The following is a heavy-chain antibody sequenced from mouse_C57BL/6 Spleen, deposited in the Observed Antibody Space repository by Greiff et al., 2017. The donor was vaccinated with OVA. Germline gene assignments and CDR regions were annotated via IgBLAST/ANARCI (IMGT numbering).Heavy chain of an antibody. CDR2: ISSGSSTI. CDR3: ARPLWYDYDSDFAY. Sequence: DVQLVESGGGLVKPGGSLKLSCAASGFTFSDYGMHWVRQAPEKGLEWVAYISSGSSTIYYADTVKGRFTISRDNAKTTLFLQMTSLRSEDTAMYYCARPLWYDYDSDFAYWGQGTLVTVSA. D-gene: IGHD2-4*01. J-gene: IGHJ3*01. CDR1: GFTFSDYG. V-gene: IGHV5-17*01.